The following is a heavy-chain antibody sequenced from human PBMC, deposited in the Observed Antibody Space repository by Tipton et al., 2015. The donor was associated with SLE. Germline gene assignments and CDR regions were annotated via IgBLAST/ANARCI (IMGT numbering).Heavy chain of an antibody. CDR2: INHSGST. D-gene: IGHD1-26*01. CDR1: GGSFSGYY. CDR3: ARGRRGSYWYYYYMDV. J-gene: IGHJ6*03. V-gene: IGHV4-34*01. Sequence: TLSLTCAVYGGSFSGYYWSWIRQPPGKGLEWIGEINHSGSTNYNPSLKSRVTISVDTSKNQFSLKLSSVTAADTAVYYCARGRRGSYWYYYYMDVWGKGTTVTVSS.